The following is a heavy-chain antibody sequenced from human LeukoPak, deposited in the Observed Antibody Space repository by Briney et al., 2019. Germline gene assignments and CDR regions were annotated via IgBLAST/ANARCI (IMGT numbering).Heavy chain of an antibody. Sequence: SETLSLTCTVSGVSVSSGSYYWRWIGQPPGKGLEWIEYIYYSGSTNYNPSLKSRVTISVDTSKNQFSLKLSSVTAADTAVYYCARGSSQWLGPFDYWGQGTLVTVSS. CDR2: IYYSGST. CDR3: ARGSSQWLGPFDY. V-gene: IGHV4-61*01. D-gene: IGHD6-19*01. J-gene: IGHJ4*02. CDR1: GVSVSSGSYY.